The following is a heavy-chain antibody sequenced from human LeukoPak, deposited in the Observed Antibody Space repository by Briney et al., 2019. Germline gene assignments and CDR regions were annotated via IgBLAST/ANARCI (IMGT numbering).Heavy chain of an antibody. CDR2: INTKTGNP. J-gene: IGHJ4*02. Sequence: ASVKVSCKASGYTFTSYAMNWVRQAPGQGLEWMGWINTKTGNPAYVQGFTGRVVFSLDTSVSTAYLQIDSLKAEDTAVYYCARHLHSDYDVRGYNGRDYWGQGTLVTVSS. CDR3: ARHLHSDYDVRGYNGRDY. D-gene: IGHD5-12*01. CDR1: GYTFTSYA. V-gene: IGHV7-4-1*01.